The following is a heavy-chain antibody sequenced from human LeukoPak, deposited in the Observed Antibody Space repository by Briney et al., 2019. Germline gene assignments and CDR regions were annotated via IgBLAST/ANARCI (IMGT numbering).Heavy chain of an antibody. CDR2: IYYSGST. CDR1: GVSISSYY. V-gene: IGHV4-59*01. Sequence: SETLSLTCTVTGVSISSYYWSWIRQPPGKGLEWIGYIYYSGSTSYNPSLKSRVTISVDTSKNQFSLKLSSVTAADTAVYYCARSYDSSGYSPHFDYWGQGTLVTVSS. J-gene: IGHJ4*02. CDR3: ARSYDSSGYSPHFDY. D-gene: IGHD3-22*01.